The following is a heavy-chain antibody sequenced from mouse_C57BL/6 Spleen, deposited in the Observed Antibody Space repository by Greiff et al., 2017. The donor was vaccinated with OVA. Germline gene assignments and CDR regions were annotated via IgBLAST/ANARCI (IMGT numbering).Heavy chain of an antibody. CDR2: IYPGDGDT. CDR1: GYAFSSSW. CDR3: ARGPSTGPYYAMDY. V-gene: IGHV1-82*01. J-gene: IGHJ4*01. D-gene: IGHD4-1*02. Sequence: QVQLQQSGPELVKPGASVKISCKASGYAFSSSWMNWVKQRPGKGLEWIGRIYPGDGDTNYNGKFKGKATLTADKSSSTAYMQLSSLTSEDSAVYFCARGPSTGPYYAMDYWGQGTSVTVSS.